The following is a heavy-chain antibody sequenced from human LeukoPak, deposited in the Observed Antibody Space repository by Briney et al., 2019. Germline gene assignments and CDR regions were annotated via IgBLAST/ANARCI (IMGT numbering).Heavy chain of an antibody. CDR3: ARMWDSRYTYGFRYFDV. D-gene: IGHD5-18*01. CDR2: IYYSGST. CDR1: GGSISLSYY. V-gene: IGHV4-39*07. Sequence: NASETLSLTCTVSGGSISLSYYWGWIRQPPGKGLEWIGSIYYSGSTYYNPSLKSRVTISVDMSKSQFSLKLTSVTAADTAVYYCARMWDSRYTYGFRYFDVWGRGTLVTVSS. J-gene: IGHJ2*01.